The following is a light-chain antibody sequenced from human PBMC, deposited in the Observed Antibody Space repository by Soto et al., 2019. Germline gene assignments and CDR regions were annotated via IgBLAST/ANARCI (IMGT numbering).Light chain of an antibody. CDR1: SSNIGAGYD. J-gene: IGLJ1*01. Sequence: QAVVTQPPSVSGAPGQRVTISCTGSSSNIGAGYDVHWYQQLPGTAPKLLIYGNSNRPSGVPDRFSGSKSGTSASLAITGLQAEDEADYYCQSYDSSLSGPRVFGTGTKLTV. CDR2: GNS. CDR3: QSYDSSLSGPRV. V-gene: IGLV1-40*01.